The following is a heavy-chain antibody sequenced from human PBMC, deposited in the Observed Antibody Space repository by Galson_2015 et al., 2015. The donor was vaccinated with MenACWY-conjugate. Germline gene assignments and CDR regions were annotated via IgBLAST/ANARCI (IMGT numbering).Heavy chain of an antibody. CDR2: IKSKTDGGIT. D-gene: IGHD2-21*02. CDR1: GFTFSNAW. J-gene: IGHJ3*02. CDR3: TADPRQLNPYCGGDCSSLNHAFDI. Sequence: SLRLSCAASGFTFSNAWMSWVRQAPGKGLEWVGRIKSKTDGGITDYAAPVKGRFTISRDDSKNTLFLQMNSLKTEDTAMYYCTADPRQLNPYCGGDCSSLNHAFDIWGQGTMVTVSS. V-gene: IGHV3-15*01.